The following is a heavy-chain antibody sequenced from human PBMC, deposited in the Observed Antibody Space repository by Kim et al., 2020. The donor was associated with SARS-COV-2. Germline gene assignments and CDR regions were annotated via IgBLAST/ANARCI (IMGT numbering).Heavy chain of an antibody. V-gene: IGHV3-30*03. J-gene: IGHJ5*02. CDR2: ISSDGGTK. Sequence: GGSLRLSCEASGLTFSSYGMYWVRQAPGKGLEWVAAISSDGGTKYHSDSVKGRFTISRDNSRKRLYLQMTNLRADDTAMYYCAIRVRGVVWGPFGPWGQGTLVTVSS. CDR1: GLTFSSYG. D-gene: IGHD3-10*01. CDR3: AIRVRGVVWGPFGP.